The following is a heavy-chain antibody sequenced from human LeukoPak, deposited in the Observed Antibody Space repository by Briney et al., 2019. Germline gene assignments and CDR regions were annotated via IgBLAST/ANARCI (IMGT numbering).Heavy chain of an antibody. CDR1: GGSISSGDYY. D-gene: IGHD3-9*01. V-gene: IGHV4-30-4*01. CDR3: ARGLMYYDIFTGYYSGYWFDP. J-gene: IGHJ5*02. Sequence: SQTLSLTCTVSGGSISSGDYYWSWIRQPPGKGLEWIGYIYYSGSTYYNPSLKSRVTISVDTSKNQFSLKLSSVTAADTAVYYCARGLMYYDIFTGYYSGYWFDPWGQGTLVTVSS. CDR2: IYYSGST.